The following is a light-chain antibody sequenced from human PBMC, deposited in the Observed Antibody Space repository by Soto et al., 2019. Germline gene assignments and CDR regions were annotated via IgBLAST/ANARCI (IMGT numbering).Light chain of an antibody. J-gene: IGLJ1*01. CDR3: QLWDSSSDHYV. V-gene: IGLV3-21*02. CDR1: NIGSKS. Sequence: SYELTQPPSGSVAPGQTASITCWGNNIGSKSVHWYQQKPGQAPVLVVYDDSDRPSGIPERFSGSNSGNTATLTISRVEAGDEAEYYCQLWDSSSDHYVCATGAKVIVL. CDR2: DDS.